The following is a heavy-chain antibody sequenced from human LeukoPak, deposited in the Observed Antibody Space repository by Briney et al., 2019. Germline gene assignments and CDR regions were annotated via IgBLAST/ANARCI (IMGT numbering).Heavy chain of an antibody. V-gene: IGHV4-59*12. CDR1: GGSISSYY. CDR3: ARGRITTMVRGVIIAHDY. CDR2: IYYSGST. D-gene: IGHD3-10*01. J-gene: IGHJ4*02. Sequence: SETLSLTCTVAGGSISSYYWSWIRQPPGKGLEWIGYIYYSGSTNYNPSLKSRVTISVDTSENQFSLKLSSVTAADTAVYYCARGRITTMVRGVIIAHDYWGQGTLVTVSS.